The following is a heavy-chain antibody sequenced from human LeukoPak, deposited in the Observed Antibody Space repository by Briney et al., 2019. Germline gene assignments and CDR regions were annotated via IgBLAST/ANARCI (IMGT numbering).Heavy chain of an antibody. CDR3: AKANYDILKYYYYGMDV. Sequence: GGSLRLSCAASGFTFSSYGMHWVRQAPGKGLEWVAFIRYDGSNKYYADSVKGRFTISRDNSKNTLYLQMNSLRAEDAAVYYCAKANYDILKYYYYGMDVWGQGTTVTVSS. CDR1: GFTFSSYG. V-gene: IGHV3-30*02. D-gene: IGHD3-9*01. J-gene: IGHJ6*02. CDR2: IRYDGSNK.